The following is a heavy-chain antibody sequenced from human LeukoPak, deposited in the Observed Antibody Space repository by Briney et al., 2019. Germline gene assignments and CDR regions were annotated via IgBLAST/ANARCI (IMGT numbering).Heavy chain of an antibody. Sequence: SVTVSCKASGGTFSSYAISWVRQAPGQGLEWMGGIIPIFGTANYAQKFQGRVTITADESTSTAYMELSSLRSEYTAVYYCASSGIAVHWGQGTLVTVSS. V-gene: IGHV1-69*13. J-gene: IGHJ4*02. CDR1: GGTFSSYA. D-gene: IGHD6-19*01. CDR2: IIPIFGTA. CDR3: ASSGIAVH.